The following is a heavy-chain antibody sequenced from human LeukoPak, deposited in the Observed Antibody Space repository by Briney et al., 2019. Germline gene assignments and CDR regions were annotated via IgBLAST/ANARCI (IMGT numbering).Heavy chain of an antibody. V-gene: IGHV3-30*04. CDR2: ISYDGSNK. CDR3: ARDHAWELPDYYYYYGMDV. CDR1: GFTFSSYA. J-gene: IGHJ6*02. Sequence: PGGSLRLSCAASGFTFSSYAMNWVRQAPGKGLEWVAVISYDGSNKYYADSVKGRFTISRDNSKNTLYLQMNSLRAEDTAVYYCARDHAWELPDYYYYYGMDVWGQGTTVTVSS. D-gene: IGHD1-26*01.